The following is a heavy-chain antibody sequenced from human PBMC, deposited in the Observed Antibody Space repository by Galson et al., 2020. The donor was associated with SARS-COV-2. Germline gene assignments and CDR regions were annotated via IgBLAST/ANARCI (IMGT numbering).Heavy chain of an antibody. CDR2: IGTAGDT. V-gene: IGHV3-13*01. Sequence: GESLKISCAASGFTFSSYDMHWVRQATGKGLEWVSAIGTAGDTYYPGSVKGRFTISRENAKNSLYLQMNSLRAGDTAVYYCARGVVVPAAMSGLGYYYYYYMDVWGKGTTVTVSS. CDR1: GFTFSSYD. D-gene: IGHD2-2*01. CDR3: ARGVVVPAAMSGLGYYYYYYMDV. J-gene: IGHJ6*03.